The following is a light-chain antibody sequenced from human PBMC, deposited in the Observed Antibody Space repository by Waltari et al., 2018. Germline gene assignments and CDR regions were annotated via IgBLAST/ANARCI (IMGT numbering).Light chain of an antibody. CDR2: QAS. Sequence: DSQMTQSPSTLSASVGDRITITCRASQSINNWLAWYQQKPGKAPKLLISQASSLQSGVPSRFSGRGSGTEFTLTISSLQPDDFATYYCQQYNSDSLWTFGQGTKVEIK. CDR3: QQYNSDSLWT. V-gene: IGKV1-5*03. J-gene: IGKJ1*01. CDR1: QSINNW.